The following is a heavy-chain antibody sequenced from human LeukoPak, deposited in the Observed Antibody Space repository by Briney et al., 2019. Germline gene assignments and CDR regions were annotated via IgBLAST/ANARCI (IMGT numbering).Heavy chain of an antibody. V-gene: IGHV1-18*01. CDR2: ISAYNGNT. CDR3: ARVGRVSCSSTSCFTGGGNY. J-gene: IGHJ4*02. D-gene: IGHD2-2*02. Sequence: ASVKVSCKASGYTFTSYGISWVRQAPGQGLEWMGWISAYNGNTNYAQKLQGRVTMTTDTSTSTAYMELRSLRSDDTAVYYCARVGRVSCSSTSCFTGGGNYCGQGTLVTVSS. CDR1: GYTFTSYG.